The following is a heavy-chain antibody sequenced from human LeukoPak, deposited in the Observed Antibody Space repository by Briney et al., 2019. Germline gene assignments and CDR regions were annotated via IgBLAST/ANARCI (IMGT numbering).Heavy chain of an antibody. CDR1: GYTFTAYY. Sequence: ASVQVSCKASGYTFTAYYMHWVRQAPGQGPEWMGRINPNTGGTNFAQKFQGRVTMTRDTSISTAYMELSRLRSDDTAVYYCARDHLRGVIAGGYHFDYWGQGALVTVSS. CDR3: ARDHLRGVIAGGYHFDY. CDR2: INPNTGGT. J-gene: IGHJ4*02. D-gene: IGHD5-18*01. V-gene: IGHV1-2*06.